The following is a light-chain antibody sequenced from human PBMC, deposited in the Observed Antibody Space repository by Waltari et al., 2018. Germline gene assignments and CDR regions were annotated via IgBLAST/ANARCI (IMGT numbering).Light chain of an antibody. CDR2: WAS. Sequence: DIVMTQSPDSLAVSLGERATINCKSSQSVLYSSNNKNQVAWYQQKPGQPPKLLIYWASTRESGVPDRFSGSGSGTDFTLTISSLQAEDVAVYYCQQYYSTPRTFGQGTKVEIK. V-gene: IGKV4-1*01. CDR3: QQYYSTPRT. J-gene: IGKJ1*01. CDR1: QSVLYSSNNKNQ.